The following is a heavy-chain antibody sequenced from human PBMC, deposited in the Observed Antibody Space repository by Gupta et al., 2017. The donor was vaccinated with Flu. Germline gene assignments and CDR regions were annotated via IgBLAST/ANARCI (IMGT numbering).Heavy chain of an antibody. D-gene: IGHD3-22*01. V-gene: IGHV1-18*01. CDR2: ISAYNGNT. CDR3: SRDRYFYDISIHYHLNLDN. Sequence: SWVRQAPGQGLEWMGWISAYNGNTKFAQSLQDRVTMTTDTSTSTAYMELRSLRSDDTAMYYCSRDRYFYDISIHYHLNLDNWGQGTLVTVSS. J-gene: IGHJ4*02.